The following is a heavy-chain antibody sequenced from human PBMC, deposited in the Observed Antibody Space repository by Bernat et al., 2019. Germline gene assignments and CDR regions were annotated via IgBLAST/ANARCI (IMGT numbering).Heavy chain of an antibody. D-gene: IGHD3-9*01. CDR2: IYWDDDK. CDR1: GFSLSTSGVG. V-gene: IGHV2-5*02. J-gene: IGHJ4*02. Sequence: QITLKESGPTLVKPTQTLTLTCTFSGFSLSTSGVGVGWIRQPPGKALEWLALIYWDDDKRYSPSLKSRLTITKDTSKNQVVLTMTNMDPMDTATYYCAHRAGDYDILTGYYTYYFDYWGQGTLVTVSS. CDR3: AHRAGDYDILTGYYTYYFDY.